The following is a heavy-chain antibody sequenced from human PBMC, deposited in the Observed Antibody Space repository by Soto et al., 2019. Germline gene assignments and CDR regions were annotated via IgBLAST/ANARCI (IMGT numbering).Heavy chain of an antibody. CDR2: TYSRSIYHN. J-gene: IGHJ3*02. Sequence: SQTLSLSCVVSGDSVSSNTVAWTWIRQSPSRGLEWLGRTYSRSIYHNEDMPSVRSRITITRDSSKNQVSLQLKSVTAEDTAMYFCARGKYSGFDIWGQGTKVTVSS. CDR3: ARGKYSGFDI. V-gene: IGHV6-1*01. CDR1: GDSVSSNTVA. D-gene: IGHD1-1*01.